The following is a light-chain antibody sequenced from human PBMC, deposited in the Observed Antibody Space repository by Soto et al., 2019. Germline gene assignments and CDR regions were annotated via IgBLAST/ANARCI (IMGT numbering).Light chain of an antibody. CDR3: QQYGSSPRT. CDR2: GAS. CDR1: QTVTSNY. Sequence: EIVLTQSPATLSVSPGERATLSCRASQTVTSNYLAWYQQKPGQAPRLLIYGASGRATGIPDRFSGSGSGTDFTLTISRVEPEDFAVYYCQQYGSSPRTFGHGTKVDI. J-gene: IGKJ1*01. V-gene: IGKV3-20*01.